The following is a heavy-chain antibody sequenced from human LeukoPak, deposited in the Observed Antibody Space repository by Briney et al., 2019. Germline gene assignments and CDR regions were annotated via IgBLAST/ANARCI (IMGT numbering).Heavy chain of an antibody. CDR3: ARAYVGTIDY. D-gene: IGHD4-23*01. J-gene: IGHJ4*02. CDR2: IYPGDSDT. CDR1: GYSFTSYW. Sequence: GESLKISCKGSGYSFTSYWVGWVRPMPGKGLEWMGIIYPGDSDTRYSPSFRGQVTISADKSSSTAYLQWSSLKASDTAMYYCARAYVGTIDYWGQGTLVTVSS. V-gene: IGHV5-51*01.